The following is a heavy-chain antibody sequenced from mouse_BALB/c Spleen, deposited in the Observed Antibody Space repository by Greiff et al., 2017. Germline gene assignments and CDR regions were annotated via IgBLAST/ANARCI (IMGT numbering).Heavy chain of an antibody. Sequence: EVQLVESGGGLVKPGGSLKLSCAASGFTFSSYAMSWVRQTPEKRLEWVASISSGGSTYYPDSVKGRFTISRDNARNILYLQMSSLRSEDTAMYYCASLYGYDGEDAMDYWGQGTSVTVSS. CDR2: ISSGGST. CDR1: GFTFSSYA. D-gene: IGHD2-2*01. CDR3: ASLYGYDGEDAMDY. V-gene: IGHV5-6-5*01. J-gene: IGHJ4*01.